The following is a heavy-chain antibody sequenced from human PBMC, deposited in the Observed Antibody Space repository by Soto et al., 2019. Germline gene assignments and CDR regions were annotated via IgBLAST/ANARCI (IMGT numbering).Heavy chain of an antibody. V-gene: IGHV3-53*01. Sequence: EVQLVESGGGLIQPGGSLRLSCAASGFTVSSNYMSWVRQAPGKGLEWVSVIYSGGSTYYADSVKGRFTISSDNSKNTLYLQMNSLRAEDTAVYYCARWSSIAAYYFDYWGQGTLVTVSS. CDR3: ARWSSIAAYYFDY. D-gene: IGHD6-6*01. J-gene: IGHJ4*02. CDR2: IYSGGST. CDR1: GFTVSSNY.